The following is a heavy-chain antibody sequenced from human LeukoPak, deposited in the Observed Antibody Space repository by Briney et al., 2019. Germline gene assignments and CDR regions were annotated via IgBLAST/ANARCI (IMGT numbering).Heavy chain of an antibody. CDR2: ISAYNGNT. Sequence: ASVKLSCTASGYNFNNYGISWVRQAPGQGLEWMGWISAYNGNTNYAQTLQGRVTMTTDTSTSTAYMELSSLRSDDTAVYYCARDPYMVRGVIMGFDYWGQGTLVTVSS. V-gene: IGHV1-18*01. CDR1: GYNFNNYG. D-gene: IGHD3-10*01. J-gene: IGHJ4*02. CDR3: ARDPYMVRGVIMGFDY.